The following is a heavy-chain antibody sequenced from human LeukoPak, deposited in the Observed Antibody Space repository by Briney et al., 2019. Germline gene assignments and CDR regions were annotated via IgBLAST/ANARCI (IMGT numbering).Heavy chain of an antibody. V-gene: IGHV5-51*01. Sequence: HGESLKISCKGSGYSFTSYWIGWVRQMPGKGLEWMGIIYPGDSDTRYSPSFQGQVTISADKSIDTAYLHLSSLEASDTAIYYCAKSASLQPLDYWGQGTLVTVSS. D-gene: IGHD1-1*01. J-gene: IGHJ4*02. CDR2: IYPGDSDT. CDR3: AKSASLQPLDY. CDR1: GYSFTSYW.